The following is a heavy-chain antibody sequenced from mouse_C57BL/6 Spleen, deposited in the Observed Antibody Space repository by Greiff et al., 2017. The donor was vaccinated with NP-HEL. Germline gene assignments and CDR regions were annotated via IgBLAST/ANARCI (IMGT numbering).Heavy chain of an antibody. J-gene: IGHJ2*01. Sequence: QVQLQQPGAELVRPGSSVKLSCKASGYTFTSYWMHWVKQRPIQGLEWIGNIDPSDSETHYNQKFKDKATLTVDKSSSTAYMQLSSLTSEDSAVYYCAREGIYDGYYVLDYWGQGTTLTVSS. CDR1: GYTFTSYW. CDR2: IDPSDSET. V-gene: IGHV1-52*01. CDR3: AREGIYDGYYVLDY. D-gene: IGHD2-3*01.